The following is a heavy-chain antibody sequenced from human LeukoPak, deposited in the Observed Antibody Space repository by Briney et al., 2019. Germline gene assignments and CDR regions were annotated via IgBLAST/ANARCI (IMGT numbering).Heavy chain of an antibody. J-gene: IGHJ6*02. V-gene: IGHV3-23*01. CDR2: ISGSGGST. CDR3: AKSSNPNYYYYGMDV. Sequence: GASLRLSCAASGFTFSSYAMSWVRQAPGKGLEWVSAISGSGGSTYYADSVKGRFTISRDNSKNTLYLQMNSLRAEDTAVYYCAKSSNPNYYYYGMDVWGQGTTVTVSS. CDR1: GFTFSSYA. D-gene: IGHD6-6*01.